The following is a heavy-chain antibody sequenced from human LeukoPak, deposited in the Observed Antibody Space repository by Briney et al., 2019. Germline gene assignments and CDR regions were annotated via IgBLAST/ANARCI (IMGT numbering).Heavy chain of an antibody. Sequence: SETLSLTCTVSGGSISSYYWSWIRQPPGKGLEWIGYIYYSGTTNYNPSLKSRVTISVDRSKNQFSLKLSSVTAADTAVYYCARVVSLAAAGMGFDPWGQGTLVTVSS. CDR1: GGSISSYY. V-gene: IGHV4-59*12. CDR3: ARVVSLAAAGMGFDP. D-gene: IGHD6-13*01. CDR2: IYYSGTT. J-gene: IGHJ5*02.